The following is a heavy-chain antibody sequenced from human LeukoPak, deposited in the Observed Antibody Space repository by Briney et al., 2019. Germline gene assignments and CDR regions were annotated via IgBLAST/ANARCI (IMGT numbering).Heavy chain of an antibody. V-gene: IGHV4-59*01. CDR3: ARVTAYDSYYFDY. CDR1: GGSISSFY. D-gene: IGHD2-21*02. Sequence: PSETLSLTCTVSGGSISSFYWSWIRLPPGKGLEWIGYISYTWSTNYHPSFKSRVTMSIDTSKNQFSLNLTSVTAADTAVYYCARVTAYDSYYFDYWGQGIQVVVSS. J-gene: IGHJ4*02. CDR2: ISYTWST.